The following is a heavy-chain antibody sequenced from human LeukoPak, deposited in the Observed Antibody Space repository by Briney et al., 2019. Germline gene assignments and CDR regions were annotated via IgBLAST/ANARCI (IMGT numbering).Heavy chain of an antibody. CDR2: IYPGDFDT. J-gene: IGHJ2*01. V-gene: IGHV5-51*01. D-gene: IGHD6-19*01. CDR3: ARRRSSGWYNWYFDL. Sequence: GESLKISCKGSGYSFTSYWIGWVRQMPGKGLEWMGIIYPGDFDTRYSPSFQGQVTISADKSISTAYLQWSSLKASDTAMYYCARRRSSGWYNWYFDLWGRGTLVTVSS. CDR1: GYSFTSYW.